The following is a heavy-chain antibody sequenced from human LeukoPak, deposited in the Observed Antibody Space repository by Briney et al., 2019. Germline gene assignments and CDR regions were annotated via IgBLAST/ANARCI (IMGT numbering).Heavy chain of an antibody. V-gene: IGHV3-23*01. CDR2: LSGSDGTT. CDR1: GFTLSSYG. CDR3: ARNYYDSRGYYRN. Sequence: GGSLRLSCAASGFTLSSYGMSWVRQAPGKGLEWVSDLSGSDGTTYYADSVKGRFTISRDNSKNTLYLQMNSLRAEDTAVYYCARNYYDSRGYYRNWGQGTLVTVSS. J-gene: IGHJ4*02. D-gene: IGHD3-22*01.